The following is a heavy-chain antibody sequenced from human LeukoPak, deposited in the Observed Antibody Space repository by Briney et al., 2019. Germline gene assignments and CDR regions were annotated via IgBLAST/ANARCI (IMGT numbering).Heavy chain of an antibody. CDR1: GYTFTGYY. CDR3: AREAIYYSNSLGYYGMDV. V-gene: IGHV1-2*02. D-gene: IGHD4-11*01. CDR2: INPNSGGT. J-gene: IGHJ6*02. Sequence: ASMKVSCKASGYTFTGYYMHWVRQAPGQGLEWMGWINPNSGGTNYAQKFQGRVTMTRDTSISTAYMELSRLRSDDTAVYYCAREAIYYSNSLGYYGMDVWGQGTTVTVSS.